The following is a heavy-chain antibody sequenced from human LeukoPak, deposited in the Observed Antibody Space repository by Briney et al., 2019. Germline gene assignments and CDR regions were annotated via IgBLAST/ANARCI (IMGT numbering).Heavy chain of an antibody. V-gene: IGHV1-69*05. D-gene: IGHD2-2*01. CDR2: IIPIFGTA. CDR3: ARCGVPAAMVYFDY. J-gene: IGHJ4*02. Sequence: ASVKVSCKASGGTFSSYAISWVRQAPGQGLEWMGGIIPIFGTANYAQKFQGRVTITTDESTSTAYMELSSLRSEDTAVYYCARCGVPAAMVYFDYWGQGTLVTVSS. CDR1: GGTFSSYA.